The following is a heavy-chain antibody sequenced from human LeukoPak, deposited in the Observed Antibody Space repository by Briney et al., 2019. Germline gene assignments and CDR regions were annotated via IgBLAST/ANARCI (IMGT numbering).Heavy chain of an antibody. Sequence: GRSLRLSCAASGFTFSNFGMHWVRQAPGKGLEWVAVIWSDGSNQYYADSVRGRFTISRDNSKNTLYLQMNSLRAEDTAVYYCARDLGGLWNFWGQGTLVTVSS. CDR2: IWSDGSNQ. CDR3: ARDLGGLWNF. CDR1: GFTFSNFG. D-gene: IGHD4-23*01. V-gene: IGHV3-33*01. J-gene: IGHJ4*02.